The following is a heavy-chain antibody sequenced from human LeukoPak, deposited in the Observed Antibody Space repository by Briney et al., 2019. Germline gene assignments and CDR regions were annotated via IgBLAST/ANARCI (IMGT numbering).Heavy chain of an antibody. Sequence: QAGGSLRLSCAASGFTFSSYAMHWVRQAPGKGLEYVSAISSNGGSTGYADSVKGRFTISRDNAKDSLYLQMNSLRAEDTALYYCARGSPYNPPDYWGQGTLVTVSS. CDR1: GFTFSSYA. CDR2: ISSNGGST. V-gene: IGHV3-64*02. J-gene: IGHJ4*02. D-gene: IGHD1-1*01. CDR3: ARGSPYNPPDY.